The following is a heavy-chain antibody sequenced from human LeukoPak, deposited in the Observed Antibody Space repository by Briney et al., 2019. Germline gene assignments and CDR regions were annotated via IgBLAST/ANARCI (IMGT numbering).Heavy chain of an antibody. J-gene: IGHJ4*02. Sequence: GGSLRLSCAASGFTFIHYAVSWVRQAPGKGLEWVSTISGSGGSTYYADSVKGRFTISRDNSKNTLYLQMNSLRAEDTAVYYCAEGQYQIPPSEAGFDYWGQGTLVTVSS. CDR2: ISGSGGST. V-gene: IGHV3-23*01. CDR3: AEGQYQIPPSEAGFDY. CDR1: GFTFIHYA. D-gene: IGHD4-11*01.